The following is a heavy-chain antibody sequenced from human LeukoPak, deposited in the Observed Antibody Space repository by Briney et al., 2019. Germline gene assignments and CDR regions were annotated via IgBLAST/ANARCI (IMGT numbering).Heavy chain of an antibody. Sequence: SETLSLTCTVSGGSISSYYWSWIRQPPGKGLEWIGYMYYSGSTNYNPSLKSRVTISVDTSKNQFSLKLSSVTAADTAVYYCARDHDSSGYRYVPGGWFDPWGQGTLVTVSS. CDR1: GGSISSYY. J-gene: IGHJ5*02. D-gene: IGHD3-22*01. CDR3: ARDHDSSGYRYVPGGWFDP. CDR2: MYYSGST. V-gene: IGHV4-59*01.